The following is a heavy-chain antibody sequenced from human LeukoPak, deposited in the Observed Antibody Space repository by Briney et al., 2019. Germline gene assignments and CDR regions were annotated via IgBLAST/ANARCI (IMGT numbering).Heavy chain of an antibody. CDR2: INHSGST. V-gene: IGHV4-34*01. Sequence: PSETLSLTCAVYGGSFSGYYWSWIRQPPGKGLEWIGEINHSGSTNYNPSLKSRVTISVDTSKNQFSLKLSSVTAADTAVYYCARSGYSYGFNGPVDYWGQGTLVTVSS. J-gene: IGHJ4*02. CDR1: GGSFSGYY. D-gene: IGHD5-18*01. CDR3: ARSGYSYGFNGPVDY.